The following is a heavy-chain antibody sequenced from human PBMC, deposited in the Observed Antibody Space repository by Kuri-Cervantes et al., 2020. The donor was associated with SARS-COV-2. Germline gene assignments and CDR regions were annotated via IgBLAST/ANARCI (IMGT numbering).Heavy chain of an antibody. Sequence: GGSLRLSCAASGFTFDDYAMHWVRQAPGKGLEWVSLISWDGGSTYYADSVKGRFTISRDNAKNSLYLQMNSLRAEDTAVYYCARAGFDIVAVPAAMVDYWGQGTLVTVSS. D-gene: IGHD2-2*01. CDR1: GFTFDDYA. CDR3: ARAGFDIVAVPAAMVDY. V-gene: IGHV3-43D*03. CDR2: ISWDGGST. J-gene: IGHJ4*02.